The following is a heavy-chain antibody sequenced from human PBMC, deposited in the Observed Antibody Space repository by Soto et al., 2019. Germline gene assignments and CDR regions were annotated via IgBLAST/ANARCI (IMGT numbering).Heavy chain of an antibody. V-gene: IGHV3-33*01. D-gene: IGHD2-2*01. CDR2: IWYDGSNK. CDR1: GFTFSSYG. Sequence: QVQLVESGGGVVQPGRSLRLSCAASGFTFSSYGMHWVRQAPGKGLEWVAVIWYDGSNKYYADSVKGRFTISRDNSKNTLYLQMNSLRAEDTAVYYCARDGCSSTSCPYYGMDVWGQGTTVTVSS. J-gene: IGHJ6*02. CDR3: ARDGCSSTSCPYYGMDV.